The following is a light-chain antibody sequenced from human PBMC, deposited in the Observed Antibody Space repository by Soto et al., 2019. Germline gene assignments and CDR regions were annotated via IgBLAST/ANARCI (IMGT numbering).Light chain of an antibody. Sequence: IVLTQSPCTLSLSPGERATHSFTPSQRVSNNYLAWYQQKPGQAPRLLIYGASNRATGIPDRFSGSGSGTDCTLTVSRLEPEDFAVYYCQQYGSSGTFGQGTKVDIK. CDR1: QRVSNNY. J-gene: IGKJ1*01. CDR2: GAS. CDR3: QQYGSSGT. V-gene: IGKV3-20*01.